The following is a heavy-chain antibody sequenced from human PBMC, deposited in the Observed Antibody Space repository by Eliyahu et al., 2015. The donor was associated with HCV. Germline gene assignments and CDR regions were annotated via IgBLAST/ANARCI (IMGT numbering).Heavy chain of an antibody. CDR3: ARMVGTYYFDY. CDR1: GFTVSSNY. Sequence: EVQLVESGGGLVQPGGSLRLSXAASGFTVSSNYMSWVRQAPGKGLEWVSVIYSGGSTFYADSVKGRLTISRDTSKNTLYLHMNSMRAEDTAVYYCARMVGTYYFDYWGQGTLVTVSS. V-gene: IGHV3-66*02. CDR2: IYSGGST. J-gene: IGHJ4*02. D-gene: IGHD2-15*01.